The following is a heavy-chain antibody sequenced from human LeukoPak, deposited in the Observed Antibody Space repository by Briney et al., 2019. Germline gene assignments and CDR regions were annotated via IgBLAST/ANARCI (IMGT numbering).Heavy chain of an antibody. CDR3: AKRGVVIRVILVGFHKEAYYFDS. J-gene: IGHJ4*02. D-gene: IGHD3-22*01. V-gene: IGHV3-23*01. CDR1: GITLSNYG. CDR2: ISDSGGRT. Sequence: GGSLRLSCAVSGITLSNYGMSWVRQAPGKGLEWVAGISDSGGRTNYADSVKGRFTISRDNPKNTLYLQMNSLRAKDTAVYFCAKRGVVIRVILVGFHKEAYYFDSWGQGALVTVSS.